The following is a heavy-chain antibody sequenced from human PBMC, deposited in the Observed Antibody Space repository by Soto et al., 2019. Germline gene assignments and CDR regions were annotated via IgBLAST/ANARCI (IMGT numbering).Heavy chain of an antibody. Sequence: QVQLVESGGGVVQPGRSLRLSCAASGFTFSSYGMHWVRQAPGKGLEWVAVISYDGSNKYYADSVKGRFTISRDNSKNPLHXQMNSLRAEDTAVYYCAKDRARYCGGGSCYSIFDYWGQGTLVTVSS. CDR2: ISYDGSNK. V-gene: IGHV3-30*18. J-gene: IGHJ4*02. CDR1: GFTFSSYG. D-gene: IGHD2-15*01. CDR3: AKDRARYCGGGSCYSIFDY.